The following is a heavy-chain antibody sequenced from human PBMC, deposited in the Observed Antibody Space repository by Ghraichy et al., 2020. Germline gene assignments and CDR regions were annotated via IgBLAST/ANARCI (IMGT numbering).Heavy chain of an antibody. CDR2: IRGKGYDETA. CDR3: TRDMRIGSYYSVIEY. J-gene: IGHJ4*02. Sequence: GGSLSLSCTTSGFIFGDYAMSWVRQAPGKGLEWVGFIRGKGYDETAEYAASVKGRFTISRDDSKGVVYLQMNSLKTEDTALYYCTRDMRIGSYYSVIEYWGQGTLVTVSS. CDR1: GFIFGDYA. D-gene: IGHD4-11*01. V-gene: IGHV3-49*04.